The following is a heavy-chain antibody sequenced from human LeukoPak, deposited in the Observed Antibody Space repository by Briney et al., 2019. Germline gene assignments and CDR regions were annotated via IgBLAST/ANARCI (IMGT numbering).Heavy chain of an antibody. V-gene: IGHV1-8*03. CDR1: GYTFTSYD. J-gene: IGHJ6*03. D-gene: IGHD5-18*01. CDR3: ARMGYSYGRYYYYYYMDV. Sequence: GASVKVSCKASGYTFTSYDINWVRQATGQGLEWMGWMNPNRGNTGYAQKFQGRVTITRNTSISTAYMELSSLRSEDTAVYYCARMGYSYGRYYYYYYMDVWGKGTTVTVSS. CDR2: MNPNRGNT.